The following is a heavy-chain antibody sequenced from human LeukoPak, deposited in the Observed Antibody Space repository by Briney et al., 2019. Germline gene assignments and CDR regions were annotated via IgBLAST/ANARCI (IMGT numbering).Heavy chain of an antibody. J-gene: IGHJ4*02. CDR2: IYYSGST. V-gene: IGHV4-59*01. CDR1: GGSISSYY. CDR3: VRGRPGGHDY. D-gene: IGHD4-23*01. Sequence: SETLSLTCTVSGGSISSYYWSWIRQPPGKGLEWIGYIYYSGSTSYNPSLKSRVTISVDTSKNQFSLKLRSVTAADTAVYYCVRGRPGGHDYWGQGTLVTVSS.